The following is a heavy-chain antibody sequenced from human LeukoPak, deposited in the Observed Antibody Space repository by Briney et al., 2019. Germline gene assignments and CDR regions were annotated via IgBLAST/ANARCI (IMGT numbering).Heavy chain of an antibody. CDR3: ARRYCSGGSCYSGGFDY. CDR2: IKQDGSEK. V-gene: IGHV3-7*01. Sequence: GGSLRLSCAASGFTFSSYWMSWVRQAPGKGLEWVANIKQDGSEKYYVDSVKGRFTISRDNAKNSLYLQMSSLRAEDTAVYYCARRYCSGGSCYSGGFDYWGQGTLVTVSS. D-gene: IGHD2-15*01. CDR1: GFTFSSYW. J-gene: IGHJ4*02.